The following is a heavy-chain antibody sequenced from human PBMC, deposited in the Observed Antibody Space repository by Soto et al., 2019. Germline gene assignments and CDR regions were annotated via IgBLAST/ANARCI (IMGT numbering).Heavy chain of an antibody. V-gene: IGHV3-30*03. J-gene: IGHJ3*02. D-gene: IGHD3-10*02. Sequence: QVQLVESGGGVVQPGRSLRLSCAASGFTFSSYGMHWVRQAPGKGLEWVAAISYDGSNKYYADSVKGRFSISRDNSNNPLYLQMNSLRAEDTAVYYCVAYYVATDTFDIWGQGTMVTVSS. CDR1: GFTFSSYG. CDR2: ISYDGSNK. CDR3: VAYYVATDTFDI.